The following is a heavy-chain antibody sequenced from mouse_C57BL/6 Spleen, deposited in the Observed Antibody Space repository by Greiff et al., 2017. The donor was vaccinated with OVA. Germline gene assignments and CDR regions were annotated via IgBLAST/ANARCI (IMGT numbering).Heavy chain of an antibody. V-gene: IGHV2-2*01. Sequence: VQLVESGPGLVQPSQSLSITCTVSGFSLTSYGVHWVRQSPGKGLEWLGVIWSGGSTDYNAAFISRLSISKDNSKSQVFFKMNSLQADDTAIYCCARHPGYFDVWGTGTTVTVSS. CDR2: IWSGGST. J-gene: IGHJ1*03. CDR1: GFSLTSYG. CDR3: ARHPGYFDV.